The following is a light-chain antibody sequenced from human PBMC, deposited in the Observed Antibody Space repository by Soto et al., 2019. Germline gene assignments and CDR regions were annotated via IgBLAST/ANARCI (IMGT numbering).Light chain of an antibody. CDR1: QSVSSSY. J-gene: IGKJ1*01. Sequence: IVLTQSPGTLSLSPGERATLSCRASQSVSSSYLAWYQQKPGQAPRLLIYDASSRAAGIPDRFSGSGSGTDFTLTISRLESEDFAVYYCQQYGGSPRTFGRGTKVEIK. CDR3: QQYGGSPRT. V-gene: IGKV3-20*01. CDR2: DAS.